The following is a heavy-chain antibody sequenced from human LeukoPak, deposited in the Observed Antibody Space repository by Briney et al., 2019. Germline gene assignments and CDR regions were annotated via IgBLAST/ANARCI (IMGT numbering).Heavy chain of an antibody. CDR2: VYYSGST. J-gene: IGHJ4*02. D-gene: IGHD3-22*01. Sequence: SETLSLTCTVSGGSISSYYWSWIRQPPGKGLEWIGYVYYSGSTNYNPSLKRRVTISVDTSKNQFSLKLSSVTAADTAVYYCARAAPYYYDSSGYYLGGIFDYWGQGTLVTVSS. V-gene: IGHV4-59*01. CDR3: ARAAPYYYDSSGYYLGGIFDY. CDR1: GGSISSYY.